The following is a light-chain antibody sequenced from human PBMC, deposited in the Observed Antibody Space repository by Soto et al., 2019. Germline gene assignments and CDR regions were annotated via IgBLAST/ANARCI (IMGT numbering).Light chain of an antibody. CDR3: QQRSSWPRS. Sequence: DIVLTQSPATLSLSPGDRATLSCRASQSVGTYLAWYKQQPGQAPRLLIHDAAYRASGIPERFSGSGSGTAFSLSISSLEPDDFAVYYCQQRSSWPRSFGRGTKVEV. CDR2: DAA. V-gene: IGKV3-11*01. CDR1: QSVGTY. J-gene: IGKJ1*01.